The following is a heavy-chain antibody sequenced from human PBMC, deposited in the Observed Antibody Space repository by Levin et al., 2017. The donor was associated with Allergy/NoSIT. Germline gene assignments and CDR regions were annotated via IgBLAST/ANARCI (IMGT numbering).Heavy chain of an antibody. Sequence: MPGGSLRLSCAVYGESFSGYYWTWIRQPPGKGLEWIGEINHRGSTNYYPSLKSRVTMSVDTSKNQFSLKLSSVTAADTAVYYCARGQTGNGYFDLWGRGTLVTVSS. CDR2: INHRGST. CDR1: GESFSGYY. CDR3: ARGQTGNGYFDL. J-gene: IGHJ2*01. V-gene: IGHV4-34*01. D-gene: IGHD7-27*01.